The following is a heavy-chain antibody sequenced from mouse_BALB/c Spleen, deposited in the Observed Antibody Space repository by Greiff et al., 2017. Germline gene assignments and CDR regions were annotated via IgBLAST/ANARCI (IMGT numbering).Heavy chain of an antibody. CDR2: INPSNGGT. Sequence: VQLQQSGAELVKPGASVKLSCKASGYTFTSYYMYWVKQRPGHGLEWIGGINPSNGGTNFNEKFKSKATLTVDKSSSTAYMQLSSLTSEASAVYYCTRGGYRFYFDYWGQGTTLTVSS. CDR3: TRGGYRFYFDY. V-gene: IGHV1S81*02. D-gene: IGHD2-14*01. J-gene: IGHJ2*01. CDR1: GYTFTSYY.